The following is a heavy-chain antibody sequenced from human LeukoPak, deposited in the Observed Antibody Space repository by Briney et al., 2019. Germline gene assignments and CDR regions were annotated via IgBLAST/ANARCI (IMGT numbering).Heavy chain of an antibody. CDR3: ARVYSSSWYYFDY. J-gene: IGHJ4*02. D-gene: IGHD6-13*01. V-gene: IGHV3-53*01. CDR2: IYSGGST. Sequence: GGSLRLSCAASGFTVSSNYMSGVRQAPGKGLEWVSVIYSGGSTYYADSVKGRFTISRDNSKNTLYLQMNSLRAEDTAVYYCARVYSSSWYYFDYWGQGTLVTVSS. CDR1: GFTVSSNY.